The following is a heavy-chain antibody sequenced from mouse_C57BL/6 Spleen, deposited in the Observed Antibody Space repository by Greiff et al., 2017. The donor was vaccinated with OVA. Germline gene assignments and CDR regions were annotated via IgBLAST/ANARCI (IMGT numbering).Heavy chain of an antibody. CDR3: ARDVVRKHFDY. Sequence: EVKVVESGGGLVKPGGSLKLSCAASGFTFSSYAMSWVRQTPEKRLEWVATISDGGSYTYYPDNVKGRFTISRDNAKNNLYLQMSHLTSEDTAMYYCARDVVRKHFDYWGQGTTLTVSS. J-gene: IGHJ2*01. CDR2: ISDGGSYT. D-gene: IGHD1-1*02. CDR1: GFTFSSYA. V-gene: IGHV5-4*01.